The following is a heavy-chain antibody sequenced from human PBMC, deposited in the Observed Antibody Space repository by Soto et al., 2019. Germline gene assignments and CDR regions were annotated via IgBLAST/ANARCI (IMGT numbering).Heavy chain of an antibody. D-gene: IGHD3-22*01. CDR2: ITVGTGNT. CDR1: GLIFTSSS. J-gene: IGHJ4*02. Sequence: SVEVSCKXSGLIFTSSSVQWARQARGQRLEWIGWITVGTGNTNYAQKFQERVTITRDMSTSTAYTELSNLRSEDTAIYYCAAGDSSGYYGGWGQGTQVTVSS. CDR3: AAGDSSGYYGG. V-gene: IGHV1-58*01.